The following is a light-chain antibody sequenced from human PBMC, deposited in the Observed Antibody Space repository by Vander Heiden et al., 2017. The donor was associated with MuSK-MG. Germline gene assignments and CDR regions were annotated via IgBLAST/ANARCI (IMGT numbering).Light chain of an antibody. Sequence: QSVLTQPPSVSAAPGQTVTISCSGSRSNIGTNYISWYQHLPGTAPKLLIYYNNERPLGIPDRFSGSKSGTSATLDITGLQTGDEADYYCGAWDSSRSAVVFGGGTKLTVL. J-gene: IGLJ3*02. CDR1: RSNIGTNY. V-gene: IGLV1-51*01. CDR2: YNN. CDR3: GAWDSSRSAVV.